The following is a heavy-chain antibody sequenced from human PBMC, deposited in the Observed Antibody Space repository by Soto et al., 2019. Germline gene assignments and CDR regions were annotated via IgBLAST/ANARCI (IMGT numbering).Heavy chain of an antibody. CDR1: GGSISHYY. V-gene: IGHV4-59*01. J-gene: IGHJ5*02. Sequence: SETLSLTCTASGGSISHYYWSWIRQSPGKGLEWIGYAYYSGSTDYKPSLKGRVTMSVDTSKNQVSLKLNSATTADTAVYYCARDRSTYGGGGTGEVKENWFDPWGAGTLVTVS. CDR3: ARDRSTYGGGGTGEVKENWFDP. D-gene: IGHD2-8*01. CDR2: AYYSGST.